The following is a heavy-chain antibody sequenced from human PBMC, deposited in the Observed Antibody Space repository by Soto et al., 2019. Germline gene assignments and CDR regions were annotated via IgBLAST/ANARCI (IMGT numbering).Heavy chain of an antibody. CDR3: ARATRGYFDY. V-gene: IGHV4-59*01. Sequence: PSETLSLTCTVSGGSISSYYWSWIRQPPGKGLEWIGYIYYSGSTNYNPPLKSRVTISVDTSKNQFSLKLSSVTAADTAVYYCARATRGYFDYWGQGTLVTVSS. CDR2: IYYSGST. CDR1: GGSISSYY. J-gene: IGHJ4*02.